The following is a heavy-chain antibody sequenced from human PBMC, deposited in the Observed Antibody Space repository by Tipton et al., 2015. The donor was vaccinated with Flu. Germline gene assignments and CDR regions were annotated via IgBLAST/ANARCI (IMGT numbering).Heavy chain of an antibody. CDR2: INHGGST. D-gene: IGHD3-10*01. CDR3: ARVSPRRITAIAVTMVPEGYFDS. Sequence: TLSLTCAVNGGSFSGYYWTWIRQPPGKGLEWIGEINHGGSTHYKTSLKGRVTMSVDTSMNQVSLMLSSVTAADTAVYYCARVSPRRITAIAVTMVPEGYFDSWGQGTLVTVSS. V-gene: IGHV4-34*01. CDR1: GGSFSGYY. J-gene: IGHJ4*02.